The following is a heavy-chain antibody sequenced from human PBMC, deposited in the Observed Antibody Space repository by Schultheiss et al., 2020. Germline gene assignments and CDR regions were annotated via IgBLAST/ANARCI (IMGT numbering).Heavy chain of an antibody. Sequence: GGSLRLSCAASGFTFSNAWMSWVRQAPGKGLEWVGRIKSKTDGGTTDYAAPVKGRFTISRDDSKNTLYLQMNSLKTEDTAVYYCTTELNYYSSGYYGAEGFDYWGQGTLVTVSS. CDR1: GFTFSNAW. V-gene: IGHV3-15*01. CDR2: IKSKTDGGTT. D-gene: IGHD3-22*01. CDR3: TTELNYYSSGYYGAEGFDY. J-gene: IGHJ4*02.